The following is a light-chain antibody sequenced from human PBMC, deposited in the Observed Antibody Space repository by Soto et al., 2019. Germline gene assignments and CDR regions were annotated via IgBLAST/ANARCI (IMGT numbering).Light chain of an antibody. CDR1: QSISTW. J-gene: IGKJ2*01. CDR2: KAS. V-gene: IGKV1-5*03. CDR3: QQYNNLFT. Sequence: DIQMTQSPSTLSSSVGDRVTITCRASQSISTWLAWYQQKPGKAPKLLIYKASSLDTGVPSRFSGSGSGTEFTLTISSLQPDDFAAYYCQQYNNLFTFGHGTKLEIK.